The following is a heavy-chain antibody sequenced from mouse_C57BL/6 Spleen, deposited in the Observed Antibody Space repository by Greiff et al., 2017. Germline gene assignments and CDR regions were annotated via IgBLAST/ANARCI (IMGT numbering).Heavy chain of an antibody. V-gene: IGHV5-4*01. CDR2: ISDGGSYT. J-gene: IGHJ2*01. CDR3: ARDLLGWLLDY. CDR1: GFTFSSYA. Sequence: EVKLMESGGGLVKPGGSLKLSCAASGFTFSSYAMSWVRQTPEKRLEWVATISDGGSYTYYPDNVKGRFTISRDNAKNNLYLQMSHLKSEDTAMYYCARDLLGWLLDYWGQGTTLTVSS. D-gene: IGHD2-3*01.